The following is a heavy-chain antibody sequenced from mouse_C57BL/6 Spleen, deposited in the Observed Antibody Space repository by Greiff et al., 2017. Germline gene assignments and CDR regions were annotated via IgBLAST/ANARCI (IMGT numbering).Heavy chain of an antibody. CDR1: GYTFTSYW. V-gene: IGHV1-55*01. CDR3: ARDVYPSDY. J-gene: IGHJ2*01. CDR2: IYPGSGST. Sequence: QVQLQQPGAELVKPGASVKMSCKASGYTFTSYWIPWVKQRPGQGLEWIGDIYPGSGSTNYNEKFKSKATLTVDTSSSTAYMQLSSLTSEDSAGYYCARDVYPSDYWGQGTTLTVSS.